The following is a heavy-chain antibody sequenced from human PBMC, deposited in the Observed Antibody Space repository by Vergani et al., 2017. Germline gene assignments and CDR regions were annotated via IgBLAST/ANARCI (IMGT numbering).Heavy chain of an antibody. CDR1: GYSISSGYY. CDR3: ARHGAVAGTGGNFDY. Sequence: QVQLQESGPGLVKPSETLSLTCTVSGYSISSGYYWGWIRQPPGKGLEWIGSIYHSGSTYYNPSLKSRVTISVDTSKNQFSLKLSSVTAADTAVYYCARHGAVAGTGGNFDYWGQGTLVTVSS. CDR2: IYHSGST. J-gene: IGHJ4*02. D-gene: IGHD6-19*01. V-gene: IGHV4-38-2*02.